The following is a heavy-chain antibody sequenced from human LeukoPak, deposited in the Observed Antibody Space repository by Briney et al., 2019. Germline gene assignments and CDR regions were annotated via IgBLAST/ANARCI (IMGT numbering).Heavy chain of an antibody. Sequence: PSETLSLTCTVSGGSISSYYWSWIRQPPGKGLEWIGYIYYSGSTNYNPSLKSRVTISVDTSKNQSSLKLSSVTAADTAVYYCARFYYDILTGPNWFDPWGQGTLVTVSS. J-gene: IGHJ5*02. V-gene: IGHV4-59*01. CDR3: ARFYYDILTGPNWFDP. CDR1: GGSISSYY. CDR2: IYYSGST. D-gene: IGHD3-9*01.